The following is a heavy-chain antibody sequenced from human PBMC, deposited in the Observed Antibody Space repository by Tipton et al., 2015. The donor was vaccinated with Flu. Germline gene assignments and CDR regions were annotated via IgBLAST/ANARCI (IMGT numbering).Heavy chain of an antibody. D-gene: IGHD5-18*01. CDR3: AREHGYHVF. CDR2: IYTSGTT. J-gene: IGHJ4*02. CDR1: GGSIRSYY. V-gene: IGHV4-4*07. Sequence: TLSLTCTVSGGSIRSYYWSWIRQPAGKGLEWIGRIYTSGTTNYNPSLKSRVTMSIDTSKDQFSLKLSSATAADTAVYFCAREHGYHVFWGQGKLVTVSS.